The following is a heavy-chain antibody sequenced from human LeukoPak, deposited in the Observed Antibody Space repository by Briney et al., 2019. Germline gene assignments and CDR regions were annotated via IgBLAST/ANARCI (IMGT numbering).Heavy chain of an antibody. D-gene: IGHD4-17*01. V-gene: IGHV3-21*01. CDR1: GFTFNRYS. Sequence: GGSLRLSCAASGFTFNRYSMNWVRQAPGRGLEWVSSISSSSSYIYYADSLKGRFTISRDNAKNSLYLQMNSLRAEDTAVYFCARDRIIDGDYGHAFDFWGQGTMVTVSS. J-gene: IGHJ3*01. CDR3: ARDRIIDGDYGHAFDF. CDR2: ISSSSSYI.